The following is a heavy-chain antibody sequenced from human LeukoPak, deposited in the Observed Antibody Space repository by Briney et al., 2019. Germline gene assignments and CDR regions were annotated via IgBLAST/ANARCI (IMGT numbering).Heavy chain of an antibody. CDR3: ARSSTVDAYYYYYMDV. D-gene: IGHD4-23*01. CDR2: MNPNSGNT. J-gene: IGHJ6*03. Sequence: GASVKVSCKASGYTFTSYDINWVRQATGQGLEWMGWMNPNSGNTGYAQKFQGRVTMTRNTSISTAYMELGSLRSEDTAVYYCARSSTVDAYYYYYMDVWGKGTTVTISS. V-gene: IGHV1-8*01. CDR1: GYTFTSYD.